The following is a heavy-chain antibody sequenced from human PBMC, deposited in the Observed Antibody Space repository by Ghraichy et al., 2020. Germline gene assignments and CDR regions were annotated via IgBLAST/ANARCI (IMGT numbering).Heavy chain of an antibody. J-gene: IGHJ6*02. D-gene: IGHD2-21*02. CDR3: AKVDCGGDCGHYYYYYYGMDV. CDR1: GGSISSSGHS. Sequence: SETLSLTCAVSGGSISSSGHSWSWIQQPPGKGLEWIANIYHSGSTYYNPSLESRVSISVDRSKNQFSLKLSSVTAADTAVYYCAKVDCGGDCGHYYYYYYGMDVWGQGTTVTVSS. CDR2: IYHSGST. V-gene: IGHV4-30-2*01.